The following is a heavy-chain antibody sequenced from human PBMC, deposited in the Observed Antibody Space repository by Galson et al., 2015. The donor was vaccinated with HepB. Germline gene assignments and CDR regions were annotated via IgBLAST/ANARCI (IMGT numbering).Heavy chain of an antibody. V-gene: IGHV3-53*01. CDR2: IYSGGST. J-gene: IGHJ4*02. CDR3: ARFGRGHGFDY. D-gene: IGHD3-10*01. Sequence: SLRLSCAASGFTVSSNYMSWVRQAPGKGLEWDSVIYSGGSTYYADSVKGRFTISRDNSKNTLYLQMNSLRAEDTAVYYCARFGRGHGFDYWGQGTLVTVSS. CDR1: GFTVSSNY.